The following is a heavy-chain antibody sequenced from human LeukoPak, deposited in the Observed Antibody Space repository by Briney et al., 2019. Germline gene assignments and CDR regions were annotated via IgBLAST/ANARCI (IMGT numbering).Heavy chain of an antibody. J-gene: IGHJ4*02. D-gene: IGHD3-22*01. CDR2: ISSSGSTI. CDR3: ARCRYGSSGYYFVG. V-gene: IGHV3-11*01. Sequence: GGSLRLSCAASRFTFSDYYMSWMRQAPGKGLEWVSYISSSGSTIYYADSVKGRFTISRDNAKNSLYLQMNSLRAEDTAVYYCARCRYGSSGYYFVGWGQGTLVTVSS. CDR1: RFTFSDYY.